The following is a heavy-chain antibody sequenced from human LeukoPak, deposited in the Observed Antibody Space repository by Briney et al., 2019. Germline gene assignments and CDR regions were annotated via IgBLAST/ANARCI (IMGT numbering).Heavy chain of an antibody. Sequence: GGSLRLSCAASGFTFSGYSMNWVRQAPGKGLEWVASMNSGPIYYADSVKGRFTISRDNAKNSLYLQMNSLRAEDTAVYFCARDTYYYDTSDYYINDLWGQGTLVTVSS. J-gene: IGHJ5*02. CDR3: ARDTYYYDTSDYYINDL. D-gene: IGHD3-22*01. V-gene: IGHV3-21*01. CDR1: GFTFSGYS. CDR2: MNSGPI.